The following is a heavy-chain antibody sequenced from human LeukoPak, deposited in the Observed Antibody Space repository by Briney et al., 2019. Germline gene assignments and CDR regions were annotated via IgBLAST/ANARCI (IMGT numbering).Heavy chain of an antibody. CDR3: ASPSWFGYAFDI. J-gene: IGHJ3*02. CDR2: ISSSSSYI. D-gene: IGHD3-16*01. V-gene: IGHV3-21*01. CDR1: GFTFSNYS. Sequence: GGSLRLSCTASGFTFSNYSMNWVRQAPGKGLEWVSSISSSSSYIYYADSVKGRFTISRDNAKNSLYLQMNSLRAEDTAVYYCASPSWFGYAFDIWGQGTMVTVSS.